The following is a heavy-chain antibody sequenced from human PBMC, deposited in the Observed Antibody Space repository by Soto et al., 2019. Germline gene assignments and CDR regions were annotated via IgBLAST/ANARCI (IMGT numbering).Heavy chain of an antibody. CDR1: GGSSSRGGYS. J-gene: IGHJ4*02. Sequence: SETLSLTCAVAGGSSSRGGYSWSWIRQPPGKGLEWIGYIYHSGSTYYNPSLKSRVTISVDRSKNQFSLKLSSVTAADTAVYYCAAGGGLPRYYWGQGTLVTVSS. V-gene: IGHV4-30-2*01. D-gene: IGHD5-12*01. CDR2: IYHSGST. CDR3: AAGGGLPRYY.